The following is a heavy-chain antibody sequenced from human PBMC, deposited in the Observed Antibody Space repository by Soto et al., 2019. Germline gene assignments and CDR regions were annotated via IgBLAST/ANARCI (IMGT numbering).Heavy chain of an antibody. CDR1: GFTFSSYA. D-gene: IGHD2-15*01. V-gene: IGHV3-23*01. CDR3: AKVNFFDTPGTFDV. J-gene: IGHJ3*01. Sequence: GGSLRLSCAASGFTFSSYAMTWVRLAPGRGLEWVATIAGSGGMTYYTNSVRGRFTISRDNSKNTVSLQMSSLRAEDTAMYFCAKVNFFDTPGTFDVWGQGTPVTVSS. CDR2: IAGSGGMT.